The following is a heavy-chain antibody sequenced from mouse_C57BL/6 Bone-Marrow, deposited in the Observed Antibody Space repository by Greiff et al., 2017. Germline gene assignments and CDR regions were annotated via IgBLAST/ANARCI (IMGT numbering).Heavy chain of an antibody. D-gene: IGHD1-1*01. J-gene: IGHJ1*03. CDR1: GFTFSSYA. CDR2: ISDGGSYT. Sequence: EVKLVESGGGLVKPGGSLKLSCAASGFTFSSYAMSWVRQTPEKRLEWVATISDGGSYTYYPDNVKGRFTISRDNAKNNLYLQMSHLKSEDTAMYYCARVYYYGSSPWYFDVWGTGTTVTVSS. V-gene: IGHV5-4*03. CDR3: ARVYYYGSSPWYFDV.